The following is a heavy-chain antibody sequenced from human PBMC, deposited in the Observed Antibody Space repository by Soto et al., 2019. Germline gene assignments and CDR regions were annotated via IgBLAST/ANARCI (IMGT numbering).Heavy chain of an antibody. CDR3: AKGRGIHSSTWYDDMDV. Sequence: ELQLVESGGGLVQPGRSLRLSCAASGFTFDDYVMHWVRQTPGKGLEWVSGISWNSGNIAYADSVKGRFTISRDNAKNSLYLQMNSLRTEDTALYFCAKGRGIHSSTWYDDMDVLGQGTTVTVSS. CDR1: GFTFDDYV. J-gene: IGHJ6*02. D-gene: IGHD6-13*01. V-gene: IGHV3-9*01. CDR2: ISWNSGNI.